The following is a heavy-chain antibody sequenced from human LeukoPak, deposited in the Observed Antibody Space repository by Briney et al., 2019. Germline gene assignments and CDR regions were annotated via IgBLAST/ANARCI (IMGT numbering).Heavy chain of an antibody. V-gene: IGHV3-30*04. Sequence: GGSLRLSCAASGFTFSSYAMHWVRQAPGKGLEGVAVISYDGSNKYYADSGKGRFTISRDNSKNTLYLQMNSLRAEDTAVYYCARDGTESNAFDIWGQGTMVTVSS. CDR1: GFTFSSYA. CDR3: ARDGTESNAFDI. CDR2: ISYDGSNK. J-gene: IGHJ3*02. D-gene: IGHD1-26*01.